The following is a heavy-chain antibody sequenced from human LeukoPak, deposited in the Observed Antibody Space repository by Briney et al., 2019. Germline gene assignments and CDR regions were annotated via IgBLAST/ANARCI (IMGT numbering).Heavy chain of an antibody. Sequence: RASVKVSCKASGGTFSSYAISWVRQARGQGLEWMGGIIPIFGTANYAQKFQGRVTITTDESTSTANMELSSLRSEDTAVYCCARPPRPYGSGSHAFDIWGQGTMVTVSS. V-gene: IGHV1-69*05. J-gene: IGHJ3*02. CDR1: GGTFSSYA. CDR2: IIPIFGTA. D-gene: IGHD3-10*01. CDR3: ARPPRPYGSGSHAFDI.